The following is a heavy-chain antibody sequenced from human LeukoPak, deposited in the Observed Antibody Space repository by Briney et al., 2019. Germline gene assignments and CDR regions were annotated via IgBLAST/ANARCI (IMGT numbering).Heavy chain of an antibody. D-gene: IGHD2-2*01. V-gene: IGHV4-34*01. CDR2: INHSGST. J-gene: IGHJ5*02. CDR3: ARDFIVVGRNNWFDP. Sequence: SETLSLTCAVYGGSFSGYYWTWIRQPPGKGLEWIGEINHSGSTNYNPSLKSRVTISVDTSKNQFSLKLSSVTAADTAVYYCARDFIVVGRNNWFDPWGQGTLVTVSS. CDR1: GGSFSGYY.